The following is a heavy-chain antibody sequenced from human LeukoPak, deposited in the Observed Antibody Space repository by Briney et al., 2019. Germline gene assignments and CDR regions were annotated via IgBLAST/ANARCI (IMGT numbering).Heavy chain of an antibody. CDR1: GGSISSYY. CDR3: ARRTGYLYYFDY. V-gene: IGHV4-59*01. J-gene: IGHJ4*02. CDR2: IYYSGST. Sequence: SETLSLTCTVSGGSISSYYWSWIRQPPGKGLEWIGYIYYSGSTNYNPSLKSRVTISVDTSKNQFSLKLSSVTAADTAVYYCARRTGYLYYFDYWGQGTLVTVSS. D-gene: IGHD3/OR15-3a*01.